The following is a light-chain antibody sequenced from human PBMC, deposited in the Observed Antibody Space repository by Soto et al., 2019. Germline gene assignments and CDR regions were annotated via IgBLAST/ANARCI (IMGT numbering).Light chain of an antibody. J-gene: IGLJ3*02. CDR1: SSDVGGYNY. CDR2: EVT. V-gene: IGLV2-8*01. Sequence: QSALTQPPSASGSPGQSVAISCTGTSSDVGGYNYVSWYQQHPGKAPKLMIYEVTKRPSGVPDRFSGSKSGNTASLTVSGLQAEDEADYYCNSYGGSNNWVFGGGTKL. CDR3: NSYGGSNNWV.